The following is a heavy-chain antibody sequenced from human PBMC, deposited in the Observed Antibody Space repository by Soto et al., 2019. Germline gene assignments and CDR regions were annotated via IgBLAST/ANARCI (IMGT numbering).Heavy chain of an antibody. D-gene: IGHD3-22*01. J-gene: IGHJ4*02. CDR1: GFTFSDYW. V-gene: IGHV3-7*01. Sequence: PGGSLRLSCAASGFTFSDYWMYWARQAPGKGLEWVANIKQGGSEKKYVESVKGRFTISRDNAKNSLYLQMNSLRAEDTAVYYCARDGYYYDSSGYYFNFDYWGQGALVTVSS. CDR2: IKQGGSEK. CDR3: ARDGYYYDSSGYYFNFDY.